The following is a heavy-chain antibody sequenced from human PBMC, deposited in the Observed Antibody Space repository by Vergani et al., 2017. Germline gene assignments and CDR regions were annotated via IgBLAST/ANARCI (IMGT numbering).Heavy chain of an antibody. V-gene: IGHV1-18*01. D-gene: IGHD3-10*01. CDR1: GYTFTSYG. J-gene: IGHJ4*02. CDR3: ARAPGLANYYGSGSYDYFDY. Sequence: QVQLVQSGAEVKKPGASVKVSCKASGYTFTSYGISWVRPAPGQGLEWLGWISAYNGNTNYAQKLQGRVTMTTDTSTSTAYMELRSLRSDDTAVYYCARAPGLANYYGSGSYDYFDYGGQGTLVTVSA. CDR2: ISAYNGNT.